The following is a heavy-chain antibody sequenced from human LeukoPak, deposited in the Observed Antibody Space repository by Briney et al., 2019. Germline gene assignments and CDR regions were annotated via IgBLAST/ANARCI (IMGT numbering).Heavy chain of an antibody. D-gene: IGHD3-10*01. CDR1: GFTFSSYS. J-gene: IGHJ4*02. V-gene: IGHV3-21*01. CDR3: ARDRYTMVRGVRVRLAQ. CDR2: ISSSSSYI. Sequence: GGSLRLSCAASGFTFSSYSMNWVRQAPGKGLEWVSSISSSSSYIYYADSVKGRFTISRDNAKNSLYLQMNSLRAEDTAVYYCARDRYTMVRGVRVRLAQWGQGTLVTVSS.